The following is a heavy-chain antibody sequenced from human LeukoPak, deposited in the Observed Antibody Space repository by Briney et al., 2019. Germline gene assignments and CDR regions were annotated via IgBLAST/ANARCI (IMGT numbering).Heavy chain of an antibody. CDR2: ISYDGSNK. J-gene: IGHJ6*02. Sequence: PGGSLRLSCAASGFTFSSYGMHWVRQAPGKGLEWVAVISYDGSNKYYADSVKGRFTISRDNSKNTLYLQMNSLRAEDTAVYYCAKDTAPYDYGYYYGMDVWGQGTTVTVSS. CDR1: GFTFSSYG. CDR3: AKDTAPYDYGYYYGMDV. D-gene: IGHD3-16*01. V-gene: IGHV3-30*18.